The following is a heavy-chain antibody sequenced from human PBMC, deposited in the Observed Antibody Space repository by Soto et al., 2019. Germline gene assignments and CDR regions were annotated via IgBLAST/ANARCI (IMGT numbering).Heavy chain of an antibody. D-gene: IGHD5-12*01. Sequence: GESLKISWKGSGYSFTIYWIGWVRQMPGKGLEWMGIIYPGDSDTRYSPSFQGQVTISADKSISTAYLQWSSLKASDTAMYYCARATERWLQSPFDYWGQGTLVTVSS. V-gene: IGHV5-51*01. CDR2: IYPGDSDT. CDR3: ARATERWLQSPFDY. J-gene: IGHJ4*02. CDR1: GYSFTIYW.